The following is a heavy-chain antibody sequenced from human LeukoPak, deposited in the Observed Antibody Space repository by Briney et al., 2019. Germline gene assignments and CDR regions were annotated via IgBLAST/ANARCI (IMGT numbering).Heavy chain of an antibody. J-gene: IGHJ4*02. CDR2: INHSGST. CDR1: GGSFSGYY. CDR3: ARVVAGSIDY. D-gene: IGHD2-15*01. Sequence: SETLSLTCAVYGGSFSGYYWSWIRQPPGKGLEWIGEINHSGSTNYNPSLKSRVTISVDTSKNQFSLKLSSVTAADTAVYYCARVVAGSIDYWGQGTLVTVSS. V-gene: IGHV4-34*01.